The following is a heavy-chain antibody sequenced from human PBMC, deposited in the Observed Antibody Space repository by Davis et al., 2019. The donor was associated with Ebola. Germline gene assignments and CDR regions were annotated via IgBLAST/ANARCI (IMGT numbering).Heavy chain of an antibody. V-gene: IGHV1-18*01. Sequence: AASVKVSCKASGYSFTDDGISWVRQAPGQGLEWMGWISTYNGNTNYAQKVQGRITMTTDTSTSTAYMELRSLRSDDTAVYYCARDGMATIPPCNYWGQGTLVTVSS. CDR2: ISTYNGNT. CDR1: GYSFTDDG. D-gene: IGHD5-24*01. J-gene: IGHJ4*02. CDR3: ARDGMATIPPCNY.